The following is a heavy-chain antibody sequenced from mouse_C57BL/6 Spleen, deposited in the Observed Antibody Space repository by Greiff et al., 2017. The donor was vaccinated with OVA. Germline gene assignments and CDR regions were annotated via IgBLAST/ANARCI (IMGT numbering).Heavy chain of an antibody. D-gene: IGHD2-3*01. V-gene: IGHV1-85*01. CDR3: AREMGTGFAY. J-gene: IGHJ3*01. Sequence: VQLQQSGPELVKPGASVKLSCKASGYPSTSYDINWVKQRPGQGLEWIGWIYPRVGSTKYNEKFKGKATLPVDTSSSTADMELHRLTAEDSAVYFGAREMGTGFAYWGQGTLVTVSA. CDR2: IYPRVGST. CDR1: GYPSTSYD.